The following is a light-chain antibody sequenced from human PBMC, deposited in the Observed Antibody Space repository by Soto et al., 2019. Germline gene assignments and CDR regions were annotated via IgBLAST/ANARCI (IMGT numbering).Light chain of an antibody. CDR1: QSVSSSY. Sequence: EIVLAQSPGTLSLSPGERATLSCRASQSVSSSYLAWYQHKPGQAPRLLIYGASNRATGIPARFSGSGSGTDFTLTINSLEPEDFAVYYCQHYGSSPRWTFGQGTKVDIK. CDR2: GAS. CDR3: QHYGSSPRWT. J-gene: IGKJ1*01. V-gene: IGKV3-20*01.